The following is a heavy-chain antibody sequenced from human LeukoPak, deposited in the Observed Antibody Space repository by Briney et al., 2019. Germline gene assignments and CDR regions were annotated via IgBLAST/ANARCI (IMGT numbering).Heavy chain of an antibody. V-gene: IGHV4-39*07. Sequence: SETLSLTCTVSGGSISSYYWTWIRQPPGKGLEWIGSISYSGSTYYNPSLKSPVTISVDTSNNQFSLKLSSVTAADTAVYYCARLVTYYYDSSGYPNRIFDYWGQGTLVTVSS. J-gene: IGHJ4*02. D-gene: IGHD3-22*01. CDR3: ARLVTYYYDSSGYPNRIFDY. CDR1: GGSISSYY. CDR2: ISYSGST.